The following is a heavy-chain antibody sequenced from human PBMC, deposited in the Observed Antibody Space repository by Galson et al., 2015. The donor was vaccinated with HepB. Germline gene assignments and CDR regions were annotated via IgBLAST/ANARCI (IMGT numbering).Heavy chain of an antibody. V-gene: IGHV3-73*01. CDR2: SGSDGNSYAT. CDR3: TRMGDLSGYSSL. D-gene: IGHD6-13*01. CDR1: AFTFRGPA. Sequence: SLRLSAAASAFTFRGPAIHGVPQAYRRELEWSGRSGSDGNSYATAYVASVRGRFTISRDDSKNTAFLQLNSLKTDDTAVYYCTRMGDLSGYSSLWGQGTLVTVSS. J-gene: IGHJ4*02.